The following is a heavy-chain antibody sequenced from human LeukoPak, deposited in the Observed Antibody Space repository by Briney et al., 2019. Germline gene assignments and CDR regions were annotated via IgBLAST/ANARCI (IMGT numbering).Heavy chain of an antibody. V-gene: IGHV4-61*01. J-gene: IGHJ6*02. D-gene: IGHD2-15*01. CDR1: GGSISGSSYF. CDR2: IYYSGST. Sequence: SETLSLTCTVSGGSISGSSYFWSWIRQPPGKGLEWIGYIYYSGSTNYNPSLKSRVTISVDTSKNQFSLKLSSVTAADTAVYYCARGGPIVVVVAAKYYYYGMDVWGQGTTVTVSS. CDR3: ARGGPIVVVVAAKYYYYGMDV.